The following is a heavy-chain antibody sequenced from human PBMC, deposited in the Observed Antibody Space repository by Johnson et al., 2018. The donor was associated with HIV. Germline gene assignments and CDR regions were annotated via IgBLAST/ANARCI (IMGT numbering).Heavy chain of an antibody. V-gene: IGHV3-53*01. J-gene: IGHJ3*02. CDR2: IYSGGTT. CDR3: ARDRGDMGRGGAAFDI. CDR1: GLTVSSNY. D-gene: IGHD3-10*01. Sequence: VQLVESGGGLIQPGGSLRLSCTASGLTVSSNYMSWVRQAPGKGLEWVSVIYSGGTTYHADSVKGRFTISRDNSKNTLYLQMNSLRAEDTAVYDCARDRGDMGRGGAAFDIWGQGTMVTVSS.